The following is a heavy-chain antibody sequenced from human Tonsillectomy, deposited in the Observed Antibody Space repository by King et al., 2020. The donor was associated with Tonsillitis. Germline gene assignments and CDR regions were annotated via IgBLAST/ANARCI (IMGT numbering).Heavy chain of an antibody. CDR2: IRSKANGGAT. CDR1: GFTFGDHA. D-gene: IGHD1-1*01. J-gene: IGHJ4*02. CDR3: TREDPSGTTLFFDY. Sequence: VQLVESGGGLARPGRSLRLSCTASGFTFGDHAMNWVRQAPGKGLEWVGFIRSKANGGATEYAASLKGRFSISRDDSKSIAYLQMNSLKTEDTAVYYCTREDPSGTTLFFDYWGQGTLVTVSS. V-gene: IGHV3-49*04.